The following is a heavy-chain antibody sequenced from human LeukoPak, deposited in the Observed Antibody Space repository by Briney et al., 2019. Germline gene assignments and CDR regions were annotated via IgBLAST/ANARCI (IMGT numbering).Heavy chain of an antibody. D-gene: IGHD3-10*01. CDR3: AKAGEGYS. J-gene: IGHJ4*02. Sequence: GGSLRLSCVASGFNFNTYGMSWVRQTPEKRLEFVANIKEDGSEKYYVGSVKGRFTISRDNTKNSLYLQMDSLRVDDTAIYYCAKAGEGYSWGQGTLVTVSS. V-gene: IGHV3-7*01. CDR1: GFNFNTYG. CDR2: IKEDGSEK.